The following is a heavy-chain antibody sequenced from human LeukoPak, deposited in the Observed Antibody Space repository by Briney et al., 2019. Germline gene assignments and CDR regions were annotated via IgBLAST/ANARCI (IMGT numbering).Heavy chain of an antibody. Sequence: PSETLSLTCAVSGDSFSSDDYSWSWIRQPPGKGLEWLGYIYRSGSTYYNPSLKSRVTISIDTSKNQFSLKLSSVTAADTAVYYCARGCRRPACGFDPWGQGTLVTVSS. J-gene: IGHJ5*02. D-gene: IGHD2-2*01. CDR1: GDSFSSDDYS. CDR2: IYRSGST. V-gene: IGHV4-30-2*01. CDR3: ARGCRRPACGFDP.